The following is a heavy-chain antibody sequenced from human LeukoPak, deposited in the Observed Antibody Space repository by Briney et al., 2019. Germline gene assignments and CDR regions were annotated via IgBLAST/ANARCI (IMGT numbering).Heavy chain of an antibody. D-gene: IGHD6-13*01. CDR1: GFTFSSYA. CDR3: ARGQRTSWYTNFDY. J-gene: IGHJ4*02. CDR2: ISYDGSNK. Sequence: GGSLRLSCAASGFTFSSYAMHWVRQAPGKGLEWVAVISYDGSNKYYADSVKGRFTISRDNSKNTLYLQMNSLRAEDTAVYYCARGQRTSWYTNFDYWGQGTLVTVSS. V-gene: IGHV3-30-3*01.